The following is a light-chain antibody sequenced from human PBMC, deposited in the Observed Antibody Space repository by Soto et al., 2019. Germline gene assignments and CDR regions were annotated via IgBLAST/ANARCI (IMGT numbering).Light chain of an antibody. CDR2: YVV. CDR3: SSYTSTMTNV. V-gene: IGLV2-14*03. J-gene: IGLJ1*01. CDR1: SSDVGGFNS. Sequence: QSALTQPASVSGSPGQSITISCTGTSSDVGGFNSVSWYQLRPGTAPKLILYYVVDRPSGVSYRFSGSKSGNTASLTISGLQAADEADYFCSSYTSTMTNVFGSGTKLTVL.